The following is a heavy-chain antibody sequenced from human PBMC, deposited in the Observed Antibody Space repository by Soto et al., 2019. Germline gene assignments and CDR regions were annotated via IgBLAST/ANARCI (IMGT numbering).Heavy chain of an antibody. V-gene: IGHV4-31*03. D-gene: IGHD3-10*01. CDR1: GGSISSGGYY. CDR3: ARAAYGSGSAYYFDY. Sequence: QVQLQESGPGLVKPSQTLSLTCTVSGGSISSGGYYWSWIRQHPGKGLEWIGYIYYSGSTYYNPSLKSRVTISVDTSKNQFSLKLSSVTAADTAVYYCARAAYGSGSAYYFDYWGQGTLVTVSS. CDR2: IYYSGST. J-gene: IGHJ4*02.